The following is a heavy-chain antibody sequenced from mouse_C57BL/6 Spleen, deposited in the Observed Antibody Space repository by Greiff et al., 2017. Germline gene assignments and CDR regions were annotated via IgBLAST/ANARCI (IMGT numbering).Heavy chain of an antibody. J-gene: IGHJ2*01. V-gene: IGHV5-16*01. Sequence: EVNVVESEGGLVQPGSSMKLSCTASGFTFSDYYMAWVRQVPEKGLEWVANINYDGSSTYYLDSLKSRFIISRDNAKNILYLQMSSLKSEDTATYYCARVIYYDYDGYFDYWGQGTTLTVSS. CDR2: INYDGSST. CDR1: GFTFSDYY. CDR3: ARVIYYDYDGYFDY. D-gene: IGHD2-4*01.